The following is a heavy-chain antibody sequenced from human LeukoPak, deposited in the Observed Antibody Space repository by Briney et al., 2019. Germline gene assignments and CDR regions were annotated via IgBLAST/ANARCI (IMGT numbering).Heavy chain of an antibody. CDR3: ARGRSSSSSAFDI. Sequence: GGSLRLSCAASGFTFSSYWMHWVRQAPGKGLVWVSRISSDGSSTTYADSVKGRFTISRDNAKNTLYLQMNSLRAEDTAVYYCARGRSSSSSAFDIWGQGTMVTVSS. CDR2: ISSDGSST. V-gene: IGHV3-74*01. CDR1: GFTFSSYW. D-gene: IGHD6-6*01. J-gene: IGHJ3*02.